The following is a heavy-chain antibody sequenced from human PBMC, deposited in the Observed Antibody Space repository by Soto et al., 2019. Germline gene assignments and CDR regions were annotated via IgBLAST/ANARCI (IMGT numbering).Heavy chain of an antibody. CDR3: ARKGPEAWPLDY. CDR1: GFSLSTSGVG. Sequence: QITLKESGPTLVKPTQTLTLTCTFSGFSLSTSGVGVGWIRQPPGKALEWLPVIYWDDAKEYSPSLKNRLTISKDSTTNQVVLKMTNMGPMDTGTYYCARKGPEAWPLDYWGQGTLVTVSS. CDR2: IYWDDAK. J-gene: IGHJ4*02. V-gene: IGHV2-5*02.